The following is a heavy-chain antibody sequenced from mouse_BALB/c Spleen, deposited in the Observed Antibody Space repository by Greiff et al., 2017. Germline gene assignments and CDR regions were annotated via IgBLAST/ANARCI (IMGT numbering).Heavy chain of an antibody. CDR1: GFAFSSYD. Sequence: EVKVVESGGGLVKPGGSLKLSCAASGFAFSSYDMSWVRQTPEKRLEWVAYISSGGGSTYYPDTVKGRFTISRDNAKNTLYLQMSSLKSEDTAMYYCARPDYGPYYFDYWGQGTTLTVSS. CDR3: ARPDYGPYYFDY. CDR2: ISSGGGST. J-gene: IGHJ2*01. D-gene: IGHD1-1*02. V-gene: IGHV5-12-1*01.